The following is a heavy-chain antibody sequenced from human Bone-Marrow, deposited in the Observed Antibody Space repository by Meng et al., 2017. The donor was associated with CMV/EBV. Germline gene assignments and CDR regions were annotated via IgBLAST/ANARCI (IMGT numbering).Heavy chain of an antibody. CDR3: ARDLVLDY. V-gene: IGHV1-18*01. CDR2: ISGYDDNT. CDR1: GYIFTTYG. Sequence: ASVKVSCKASGYIFTTYGISWVRQAPGQGLEWMGWISGYDDNTKYAQKVQGRVTMTTDTSTSTAYMELRSLRSDDTAVYYCARDLVLDYWGQGTLVTVSS. J-gene: IGHJ4*02.